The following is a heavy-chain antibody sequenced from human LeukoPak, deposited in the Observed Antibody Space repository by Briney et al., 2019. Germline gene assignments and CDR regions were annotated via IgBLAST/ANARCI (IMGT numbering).Heavy chain of an antibody. Sequence: SETLSLTCTVSGGSISSYYWSWIRQPPGKGLEWIGYIYYSGSTNYSPSLKSRVTISVDTSKNQFSLKLSSVTAADTAVYYCARHGYYDSSGYAVNFDYWGQGTLVTVSS. CDR1: GGSISSYY. D-gene: IGHD3-22*01. V-gene: IGHV4-59*08. CDR3: ARHGYYDSSGYAVNFDY. CDR2: IYYSGST. J-gene: IGHJ4*02.